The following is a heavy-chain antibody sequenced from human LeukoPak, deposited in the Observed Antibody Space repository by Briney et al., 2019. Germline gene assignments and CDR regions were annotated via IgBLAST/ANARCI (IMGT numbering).Heavy chain of an antibody. CDR2: IAYEGGTQ. D-gene: IGHD3-10*01. V-gene: IGHV3-30*18. Sequence: GGSLRLSCGASGXTLRPYGMHWARRAPGKGRGGVGVIAYEGGTQHYADSAKGRFIISRDNPRNTLYLQMNILRTEDTAVYYCAKEGTPQVSTWYDLWGQGTQVIVSS. CDR1: GXTLRPYG. CDR3: AKEGTPQVSTWYDL. J-gene: IGHJ5*02.